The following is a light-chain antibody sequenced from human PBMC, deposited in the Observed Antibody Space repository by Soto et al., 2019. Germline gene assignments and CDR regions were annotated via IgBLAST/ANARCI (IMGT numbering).Light chain of an antibody. CDR1: QTVSSY. Sequence: EVVLTLPPATMSLSPGERATLSCRASQTVSSYLLWYQQKPGQAPRLLIYDASNRATGIPARFSGSGSETDFTLTIISLEPEDFTGYCCQLRIIWPITFGQGTRLE. J-gene: IGKJ5*01. CDR2: DAS. CDR3: QLRIIWPIT. V-gene: IGKV3-11*01.